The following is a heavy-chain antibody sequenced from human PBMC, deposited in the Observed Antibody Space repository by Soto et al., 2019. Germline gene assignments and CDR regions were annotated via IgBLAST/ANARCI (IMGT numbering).Heavy chain of an antibody. V-gene: IGHV3-30*18. Sequence: QVQLVESGGGVVQPGRSLRLSCVVSGFTFSNYGMHWVHQAPGEGLQWVAVISYDGRDEQYADSVKGRFIVSRDNSKNTVYLQMNSLRLEDTAVYSCAKQESGSYFDFWGHGTLVTVSS. J-gene: IGHJ4*01. CDR3: AKQESGSYFDF. CDR2: ISYDGRDE. D-gene: IGHD1-26*01. CDR1: GFTFSNYG.